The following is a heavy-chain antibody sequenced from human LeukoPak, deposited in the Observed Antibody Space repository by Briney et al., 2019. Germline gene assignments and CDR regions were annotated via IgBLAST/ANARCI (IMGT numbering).Heavy chain of an antibody. Sequence: GGSLRLSCVASGFTFSTYSMNWVRQAPGKGLEWIAYVNTRSGTISYTDSVKGRFTVSADIAKNSVHLQMNSLRAEDTAVYYCARRNSGYVDYWGQGTLVTVSS. CDR3: ARRNSGYVDY. CDR2: VNTRSGTI. CDR1: GFTFSTYS. D-gene: IGHD1-26*01. V-gene: IGHV3-48*01. J-gene: IGHJ4*02.